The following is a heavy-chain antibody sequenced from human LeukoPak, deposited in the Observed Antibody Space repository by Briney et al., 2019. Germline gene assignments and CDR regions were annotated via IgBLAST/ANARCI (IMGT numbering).Heavy chain of an antibody. CDR2: INYGGHT. CDR1: GYSISSGYY. CDR3: ARTHFDSLGWFDP. Sequence: SETLSLTCTVSGYSISSGYYWGWIRQPPGKGLEWIGNINYGGHTYYNPSVKSRVTLSVDVSKNQFSLNLTSVTAADTALYFCARTHFDSLGWFDPWGQGIQVIVSS. J-gene: IGHJ5*02. V-gene: IGHV4-38-2*02. D-gene: IGHD3-9*01.